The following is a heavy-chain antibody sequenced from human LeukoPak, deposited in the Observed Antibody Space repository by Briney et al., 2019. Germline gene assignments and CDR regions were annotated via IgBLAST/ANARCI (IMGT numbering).Heavy chain of an antibody. CDR2: IDQSGKP. D-gene: IGHD3-3*01. Sequence: PSETLSLTCGVSGSSISGFYWSWLRQPPGKGLQWIGYIDQSGKPNYNPSLKSRVTISADTSKRHFSLELSAVTAADTALYYCVRTGQYAEIEWHWGRRTLVTVSS. V-gene: IGHV4-59*12. CDR1: GSSISGFY. CDR3: VRTGQYAEIEWH. J-gene: IGHJ4*02.